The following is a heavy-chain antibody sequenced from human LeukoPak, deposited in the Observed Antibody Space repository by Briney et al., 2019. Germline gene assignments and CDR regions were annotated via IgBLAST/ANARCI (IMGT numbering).Heavy chain of an antibody. CDR1: GFTFSNYP. D-gene: IGHD3-3*01. Sequence: QTGGSLRLSCSASGFTFSNYPMHWVRQAPGKGLEFVSSISSGGSTTYYADSMKGRFTISRDNSKNTLYLQMSSLRAGDTAVYYCVKAVSWSGSWGHDYWGQGALVTVSS. CDR2: ISSGGSTT. V-gene: IGHV3-64D*06. J-gene: IGHJ4*02. CDR3: VKAVSWSGSWGHDY.